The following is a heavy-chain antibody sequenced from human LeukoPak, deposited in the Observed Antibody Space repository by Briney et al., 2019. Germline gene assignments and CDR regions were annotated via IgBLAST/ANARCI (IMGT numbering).Heavy chain of an antibody. V-gene: IGHV1-69*01. CDR2: IIPIFGTA. Sequence: ASVKVSCKASGGTFSSYAISWVRQAPGQGLEWMGGIIPIFGTANYAQKFQGRVTITANESTSTAYMELSSLRSEDTAVHYCARQRGIYFDYWGQGTLVTVSS. CDR1: GGTFSSYA. J-gene: IGHJ4*02. CDR3: ARQRGIYFDY. D-gene: IGHD3-3*02.